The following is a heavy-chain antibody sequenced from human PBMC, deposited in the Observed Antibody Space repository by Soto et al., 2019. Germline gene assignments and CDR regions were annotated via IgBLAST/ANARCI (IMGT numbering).Heavy chain of an antibody. CDR2: IYYSGST. CDR1: GGSISSGGYY. V-gene: IGHV4-31*01. J-gene: IGHJ4*02. Sequence: QVQLQESGPGLVNPSQTLSLTCTVSGGSISSGGYYWSWIRQHPGKGVQRIGYIYYSGSTYYITSLKRQVTIAVDTSKNQFSLKLSSVTAADTAVYYCAGVVVVNATLGDSFDYWGQGTLVTVSS. CDR3: AGVVVVNATLGDSFDY. D-gene: IGHD2-21*01.